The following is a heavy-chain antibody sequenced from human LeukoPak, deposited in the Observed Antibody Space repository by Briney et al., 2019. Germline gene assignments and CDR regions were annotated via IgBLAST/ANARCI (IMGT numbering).Heavy chain of an antibody. J-gene: IGHJ4*02. CDR2: IIPIFGTA. Sequence: ASVKVSCKASGGTFSSYAISWVRQAPGQGLEWMGGIIPIFGTANYAQKFQGRVTITADESTSTAYMELSSLRSEDTAVYYRASWKNDFWSGYLDYWGQGTLVTVSS. D-gene: IGHD3-3*01. CDR1: GGTFSSYA. V-gene: IGHV1-69*13. CDR3: ASWKNDFWSGYLDY.